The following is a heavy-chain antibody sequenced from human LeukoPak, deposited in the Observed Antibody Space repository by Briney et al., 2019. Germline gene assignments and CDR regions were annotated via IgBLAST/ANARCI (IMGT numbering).Heavy chain of an antibody. CDR2: ISAYNGNT. CDR1: GYTFTSYY. J-gene: IGHJ4*02. D-gene: IGHD6-13*01. V-gene: IGHV1-18*04. Sequence: ASVKVSCKASGYTFTSYYMHWVRQAPGQGLEWMGWISAYNGNTNYAQKLQGRVTMTTDTSTSTAYMELRSLRSDDTAVYYCAREKAGYSSSWYFSGMDYWGQGTLVTVSS. CDR3: AREKAGYSSSWYFSGMDY.